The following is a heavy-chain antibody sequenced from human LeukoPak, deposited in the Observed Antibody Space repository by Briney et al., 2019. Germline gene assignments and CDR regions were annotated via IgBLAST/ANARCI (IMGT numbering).Heavy chain of an antibody. J-gene: IGHJ4*02. CDR1: GFTFSSYS. D-gene: IGHD2-15*01. V-gene: IGHV3-48*04. CDR2: ITGSSSAT. CDR3: ANLHGGLLSFDG. Sequence: PGGSLRLSCIGSGFTFSSYSMNWVRQVPGKGLEWVSYITGSSSATYYAESVKGRFTISRDNAKNSLYLQMNSLRAEDTAVYYCANLHGGLLSFDGWGQGTLVTVSS.